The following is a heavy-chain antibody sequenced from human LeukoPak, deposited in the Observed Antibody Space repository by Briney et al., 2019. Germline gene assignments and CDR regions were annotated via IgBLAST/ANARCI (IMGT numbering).Heavy chain of an antibody. V-gene: IGHV3-30-3*01. Sequence: GGSLRLSCAASGFTFSTYAMRWVRQAPGKGLEWVAVLSSDGNSEYYADSVKGRFTISRDNSKNTLYLQVNSLRAEDTAVYYCARDYYDSSSYHYNGPFDYWGQGTLVTVSS. CDR3: ARDYYDSSSYHYNGPFDY. D-gene: IGHD3-22*01. CDR2: LSSDGNSE. J-gene: IGHJ4*02. CDR1: GFTFSTYA.